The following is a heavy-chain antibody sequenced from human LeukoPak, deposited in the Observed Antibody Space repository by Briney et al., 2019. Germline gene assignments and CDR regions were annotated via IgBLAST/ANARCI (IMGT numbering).Heavy chain of an antibody. CDR1: GGSISSYY. V-gene: IGHV4-4*07. D-gene: IGHD3-22*01. CDR3: ARVDYYDSSGLEEV. J-gene: IGHJ4*02. Sequence: PSETLSLTCTVSGGSISSYYWSWIRQPAGKGLEWIGRIYTSGSTNYNPSLKGRVTMSVDTSKNQFSLKLSSVTAADTAVYYCARVDYYDSSGLEEVWGQGTLVTVSS. CDR2: IYTSGST.